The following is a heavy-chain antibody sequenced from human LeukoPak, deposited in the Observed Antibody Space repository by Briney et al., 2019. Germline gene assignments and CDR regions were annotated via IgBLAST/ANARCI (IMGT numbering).Heavy chain of an antibody. Sequence: ASVKVSCKASGYTFTGYYMHWVRQAPGQGLEWMGWINPNSGGTNYAQKFQGRVTMTRDTSISTAYMELSRLRSDDTAVYYCARDRITMVRGVMHDLNYWGQGTLVTVSS. V-gene: IGHV1-2*02. J-gene: IGHJ4*02. CDR3: ARDRITMVRGVMHDLNY. CDR1: GYTFTGYY. D-gene: IGHD3-10*01. CDR2: INPNSGGT.